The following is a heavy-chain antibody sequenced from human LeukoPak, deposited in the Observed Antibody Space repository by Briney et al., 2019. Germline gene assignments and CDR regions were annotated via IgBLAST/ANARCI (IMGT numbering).Heavy chain of an antibody. Sequence: GGSLRLSCAASGVTFSSYSMNWVRQAPGKGLDWVSSVSSSSSYIYYADSVKGRFTISRDNAKNSLYLQMKSLRVEDTAVYYCARDWRCSSGCDFDYWGQGTLVTVSS. CDR2: VSSSSSYI. CDR3: ARDWRCSSGCDFDY. V-gene: IGHV3-21*01. D-gene: IGHD6-19*01. CDR1: GVTFSSYS. J-gene: IGHJ4*02.